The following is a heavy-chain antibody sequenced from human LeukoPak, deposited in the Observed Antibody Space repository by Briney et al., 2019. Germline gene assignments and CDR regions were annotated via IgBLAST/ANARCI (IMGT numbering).Heavy chain of an antibody. V-gene: IGHV4-34*01. Sequence: SETLSLTCAVYGGSFSGYYWSWIRQPPGKGLEWIGSIYYSGSTYYSPSLKSRVTISVDTSKNQFSLKLSSVTAADTAVFYCARGSQWLALFDYWGQGTLVTVSS. CDR3: ARGSQWLALFDY. CDR1: GGSFSGYY. J-gene: IGHJ4*02. D-gene: IGHD6-19*01. CDR2: IYYSGST.